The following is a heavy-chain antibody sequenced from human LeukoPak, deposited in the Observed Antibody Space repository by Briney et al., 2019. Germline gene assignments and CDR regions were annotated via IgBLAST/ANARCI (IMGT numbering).Heavy chain of an antibody. CDR2: ISTYNGNT. V-gene: IGHV1-18*01. J-gene: IGHJ6*03. CDR3: ARDRNYYYSMDV. CDR1: GYTVSSYG. Sequence: ASVKVSCKASGYTVSSYGISWVRQAPGQGLEWMGWISTYNGNTNYAQKLQGRVTMTTDTSTSTVYMGLRSLRSDDTAVYYCARDRNYYYSMDVWGKGTTVTVSS.